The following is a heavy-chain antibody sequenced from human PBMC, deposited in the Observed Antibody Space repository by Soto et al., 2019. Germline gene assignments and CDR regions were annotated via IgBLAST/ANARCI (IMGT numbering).Heavy chain of an antibody. CDR1: GYTFTSYG. V-gene: IGHV1-18*01. Sequence: QVQLVQSGAEMKKPGASVKVSCKASGYTFTSYGISWVRQAPGQGLEWMGWISAYNGNTNYAQKLQGRVTMTTDTSTSTAYMELRSLRSDDTAVYYCAREGYYDSSGYQYGMDVWGQGTTVTVSS. CDR3: AREGYYDSSGYQYGMDV. CDR2: ISAYNGNT. D-gene: IGHD3-22*01. J-gene: IGHJ6*02.